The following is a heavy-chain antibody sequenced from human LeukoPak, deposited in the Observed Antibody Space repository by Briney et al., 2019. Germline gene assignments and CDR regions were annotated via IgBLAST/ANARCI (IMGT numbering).Heavy chain of an antibody. V-gene: IGHV3-73*01. CDR2: IRSKANSYAT. CDR3: TRDSGSYFH. J-gene: IGHJ4*02. CDR1: GFTFSGSA. Sequence: GGSLRRSCAASGFTFSGSAMHWVRQASGKGLEWVGRIRSKANSYATAYAASVKGRFTISRDDSKNTAYLQMNSLKTEDTAVYYCTRDSGSYFHWGQGTLVTVSS. D-gene: IGHD1-26*01.